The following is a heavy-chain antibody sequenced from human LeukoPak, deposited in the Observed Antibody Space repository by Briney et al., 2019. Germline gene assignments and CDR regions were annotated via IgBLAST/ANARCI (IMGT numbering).Heavy chain of an antibody. Sequence: ASVKVSCKASGYTFTNYDINWVRQATGQGLEWMGWMNPNSGNTGYAQKFQGRVTMTRDTSITTAYLELSGLTSDDTAMYYCAKVRDRLSSFYPAAWGQGTLVTVSS. V-gene: IGHV1-8*01. J-gene: IGHJ4*02. D-gene: IGHD6-13*01. CDR3: AKVRDRLSSFYPAA. CDR2: MNPNSGNT. CDR1: GYTFTNYD.